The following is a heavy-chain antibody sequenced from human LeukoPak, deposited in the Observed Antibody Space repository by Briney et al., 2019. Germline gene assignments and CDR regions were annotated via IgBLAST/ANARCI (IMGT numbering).Heavy chain of an antibody. J-gene: IGHJ4*02. D-gene: IGHD3-16*01. Sequence: SETLSLTCTVSGGSISSYYWSWIRQPPGKGLEWIGYIYYSGSTNYNPSLKSRVTISVDTSKNQFSLKLSSVTAADTAVYYCAVIMGDSDYWGQGTLVTVSS. CDR1: GGSISSYY. CDR2: IYYSGST. CDR3: AVIMGDSDY. V-gene: IGHV4-59*01.